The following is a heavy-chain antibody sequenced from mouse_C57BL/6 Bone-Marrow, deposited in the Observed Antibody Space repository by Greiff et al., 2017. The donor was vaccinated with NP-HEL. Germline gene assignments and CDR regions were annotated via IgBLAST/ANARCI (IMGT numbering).Heavy chain of an antibody. Sequence: EVKLMESGGDLVKPGGSLKLSCAASGFTFSSYGMSWVRQTPDKRLEWVATISSGGSYTYYPDSVKGRFTISRDNAKNTLYLQMSSLKSEDTAMYYCARHIITTVVATPYYYAMDYWGQGTSVTVSS. D-gene: IGHD1-1*01. CDR1: GFTFSSYG. V-gene: IGHV5-6*01. CDR2: ISSGGSYT. J-gene: IGHJ4*01. CDR3: ARHIITTVVATPYYYAMDY.